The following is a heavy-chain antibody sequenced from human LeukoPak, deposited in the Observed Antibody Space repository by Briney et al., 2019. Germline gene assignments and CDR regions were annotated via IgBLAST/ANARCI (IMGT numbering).Heavy chain of an antibody. V-gene: IGHV1-46*01. CDR3: ASPTPSIVGATSDYYYYGMDV. CDR1: GYTFTSYY. CDR2: INPSGGST. D-gene: IGHD1-26*01. J-gene: IGHJ6*02. Sequence: ASVKVSCKASGYTFTSYYMHWVRQAPGQGLEWMGIINPSGGSTSYAQKFQGRVTMTRDTSTSTVYMELSSLRSEDTAVYYCASPTPSIVGATSDYYYYGMDVWGQGTTVTVSS.